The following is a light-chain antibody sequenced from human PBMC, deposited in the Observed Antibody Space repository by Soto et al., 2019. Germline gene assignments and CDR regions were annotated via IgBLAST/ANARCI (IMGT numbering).Light chain of an antibody. V-gene: IGLV2-8*01. Sequence: QLVLTQPPSASGSPGQSVTISCTGTSSDVGGYNYVSWYQQHPGKAPKLMIYEVSKRPSGVPDRFSGSKSGNTASLTVSGLQAEDEADYYCSSYAGSNIGVFGGGTKVTVL. J-gene: IGLJ2*01. CDR3: SSYAGSNIGV. CDR1: SSDVGGYNY. CDR2: EVS.